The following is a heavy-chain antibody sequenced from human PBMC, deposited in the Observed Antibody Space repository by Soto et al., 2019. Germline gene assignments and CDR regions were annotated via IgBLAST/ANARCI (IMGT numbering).Heavy chain of an antibody. CDR3: ARDQYGSSWFSNGFDT. J-gene: IGHJ5*02. V-gene: IGHV1-8*01. Sequence: ASVKVSCKASGYTFTRYDINWVRPATGQGLAWMGWMNPNSGNTGYAQKFQGRVTMTRHTSISTAYMELSSLRAEDTDVYYCARDQYGSSWFSNGFDTWGQGTLVTVSS. CDR1: GYTFTRYD. D-gene: IGHD6-13*01. CDR2: MNPNSGNT.